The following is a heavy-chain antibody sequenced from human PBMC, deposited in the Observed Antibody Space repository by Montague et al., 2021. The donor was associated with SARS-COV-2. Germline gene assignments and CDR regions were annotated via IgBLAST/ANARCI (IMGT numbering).Heavy chain of an antibody. CDR1: GGSISRYY. J-gene: IGHJ4*02. V-gene: IGHV4-59*08. CDR2: ISESGRH. D-gene: IGHD3-16*01. Sequence: SETLSPTCTVSGGSISRYYWGWIRQSRGQGLEWIAYISESGRHNXKPSLISRVTVSVDTSKSQFSLKLTSVTAADTALYYCARHRIYLGESWWGEGTLVTVSS. CDR3: ARHRIYLGESW.